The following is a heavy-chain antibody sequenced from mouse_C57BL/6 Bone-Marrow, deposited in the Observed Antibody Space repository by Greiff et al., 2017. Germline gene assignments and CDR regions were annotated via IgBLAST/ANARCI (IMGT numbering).Heavy chain of an antibody. D-gene: IGHD1-1*01. V-gene: IGHV1-42*01. CDR2: INPSTGGT. Sequence: EVQLQQSGPELVKPGASVKISCKASGYSFTGYYMNWVKQSPEKSLEWIGEINPSTGGTTYNQKFKAKATLTVDKSASTAYMQLKSLTSEDSAVYYCAFQLRNFFAYWGQGTLVTVSA. J-gene: IGHJ3*01. CDR3: AFQLRNFFAY. CDR1: GYSFTGYY.